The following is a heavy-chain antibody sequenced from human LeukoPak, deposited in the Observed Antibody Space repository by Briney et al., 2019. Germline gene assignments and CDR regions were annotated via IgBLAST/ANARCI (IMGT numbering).Heavy chain of an antibody. D-gene: IGHD3-22*01. CDR3: ARGNYYDGSGYHNYYYYGMDV. V-gene: IGHV1-18*01. CDR1: GYTFTIYG. CDR2: ISAYNGNT. J-gene: IGHJ6*02. Sequence: ASVKVSCKASGYTFTIYGISWVRQAPGQGLEWMGWISAYNGNTNYAQKLQGRVTMTTDTSTSTAYMELRGLRSDDTAVYYCARGNYYDGSGYHNYYYYGMDVWGQGTTVTVSS.